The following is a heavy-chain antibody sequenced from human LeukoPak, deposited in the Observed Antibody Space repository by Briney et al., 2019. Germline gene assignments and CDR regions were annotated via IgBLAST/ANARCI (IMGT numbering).Heavy chain of an antibody. CDR3: ARGLRDGYSNYRYFDL. V-gene: IGHV3-66*01. CDR2: IYNAGTT. Sequence: GGSLRLSCVASGFTVSSNYMNWVRQAPGKGLEWVSIIYNAGTTFYANSVKGRFTISRDNSKNTLFLQMNSLRAEDTAVYYCARGLRDGYSNYRYFDLWGRGTLVTVSS. CDR1: GFTVSSNY. D-gene: IGHD5-24*01. J-gene: IGHJ2*01.